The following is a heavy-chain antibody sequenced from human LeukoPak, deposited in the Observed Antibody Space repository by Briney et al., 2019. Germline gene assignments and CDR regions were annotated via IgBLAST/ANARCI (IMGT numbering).Heavy chain of an antibody. V-gene: IGHV4-38-2*02. D-gene: IGHD4-17*01. CDR2: IYHSGST. Sequence: SETLSLTCTVSGGSISSYYWSWIRQPPGKGLEWIGSIYHSGSTYYNPSLKSRVTISVDTSKNQFSLKLSSVTAADTAVYFCARAGYGDLIPHYWGQGTLVTVSS. CDR1: GGSISSYY. J-gene: IGHJ4*02. CDR3: ARAGYGDLIPHY.